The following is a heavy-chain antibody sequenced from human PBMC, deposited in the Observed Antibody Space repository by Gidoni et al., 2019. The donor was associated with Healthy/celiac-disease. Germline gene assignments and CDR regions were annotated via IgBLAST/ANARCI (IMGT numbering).Heavy chain of an antibody. CDR1: GFTFSSYG. D-gene: IGHD3-10*01. J-gene: IGHJ6*02. CDR2: ISYDGSNK. CDR3: AKYGSGTHYGMDV. V-gene: IGHV3-30*18. Sequence: QVQLVESGGGVAQPGRSLRLSCAASGFTFSSYGMHRGRQAPGTGLEWVAVISYDGSNKYYADSVKGRFTISRDNSKNTLYLQMNSLRAEDTAVYYCAKYGSGTHYGMDVWGQGTTVTVSS.